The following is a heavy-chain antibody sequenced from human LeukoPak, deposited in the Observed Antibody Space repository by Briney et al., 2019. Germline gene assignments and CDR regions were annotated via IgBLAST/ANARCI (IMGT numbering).Heavy chain of an antibody. Sequence: GGSLRLSCAASGFTFSSYAMSWVRQAPGKGLEWVSGISGSGDSPYYADSVKGRFTISRDNSKNTLYLQMNSLRAEDTAVYYCAAHSSSWSKGIDYWGQGTLVTVSS. CDR3: AAHSSSWSKGIDY. J-gene: IGHJ4*02. V-gene: IGHV3-23*01. D-gene: IGHD6-13*01. CDR1: GFTFSSYA. CDR2: ISGSGDSP.